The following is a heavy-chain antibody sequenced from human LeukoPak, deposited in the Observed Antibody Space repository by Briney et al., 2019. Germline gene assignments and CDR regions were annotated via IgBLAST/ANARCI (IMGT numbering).Heavy chain of an antibody. CDR1: GFTFSDYY. D-gene: IGHD3-22*01. CDR2: ISSSGSTI. CDR3: TRGGRYYYDSSRSEKPFDY. V-gene: IGHV3-11*04. J-gene: IGHJ4*02. Sequence: GGSLRLSFAASGFTFSDYYMSWIRQAPGKGLEWVSYISSSGSTIYYADSVKGRFTISRDNSKNTLYLQMNSLRAEDTAVYYSTRGGRYYYDSSRSEKPFDYWGQGTLVTVSS.